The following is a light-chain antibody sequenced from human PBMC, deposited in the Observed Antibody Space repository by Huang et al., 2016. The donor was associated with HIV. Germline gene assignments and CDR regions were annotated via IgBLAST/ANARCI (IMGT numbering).Light chain of an antibody. V-gene: IGKV3D-20*01. CDR2: DVS. Sequence: EIVLTQSPATLSLSPGERATLSCGASQSVNSNYLAWYQQRPGLGPRLLMDDVSDRATGIPDRFNGSGSGTDFTLTISRLEPEDFAVYYCQQYGSSPYTFGQGTKLEIK. CDR1: QSVNSNY. J-gene: IGKJ2*01. CDR3: QQYGSSPYT.